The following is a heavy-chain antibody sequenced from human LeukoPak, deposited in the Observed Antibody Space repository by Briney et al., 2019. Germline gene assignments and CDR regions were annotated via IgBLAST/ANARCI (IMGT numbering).Heavy chain of an antibody. Sequence: SETLSLTCTVSGGSISSYYWSWIRQPAGKGLEWIGRIYTSGSANYNPSLKSRVTISVDTSKNQFSLKLSSVTAADTAVYYCARGSLSAAGKVFDYWGQGTLVTVSS. CDR3: ARGSLSAAGKVFDY. V-gene: IGHV4-4*07. CDR1: GGSISSYY. J-gene: IGHJ4*02. D-gene: IGHD6-13*01. CDR2: IYTSGSA.